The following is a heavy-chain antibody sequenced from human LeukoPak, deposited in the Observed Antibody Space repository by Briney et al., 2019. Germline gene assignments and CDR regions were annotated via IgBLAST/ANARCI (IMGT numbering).Heavy chain of an antibody. CDR3: AADRGGGDSLMYAFDI. D-gene: IGHD2-21*02. Sequence: ASVKVSCKASGFTFTSSAMQWVRQARGQRLEWIGWIVVGSGNTNYAQKFQERVTITRDMSTSTAYMELSSLRSEDTAVYYCAADRGGGDSLMYAFDIWGQGTMVTVSS. CDR2: IVVGSGNT. J-gene: IGHJ3*02. CDR1: GFTFTSSA. V-gene: IGHV1-58*02.